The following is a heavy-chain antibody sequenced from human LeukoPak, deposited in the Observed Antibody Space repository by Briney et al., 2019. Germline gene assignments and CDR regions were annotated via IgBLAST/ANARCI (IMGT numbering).Heavy chain of an antibody. V-gene: IGHV4-34*01. D-gene: IGHD3-22*01. Sequence: SETLSLTCAVYGGSFSGYYWSWIRQPPGKGLEWIGEINHSGSTNYNPSLKSRVTISVDTSKNQFSLKLSSVTAADTAVYCCARAKFYYDSSGYYRYYYYYYMDVWGKGTTVTVSS. CDR2: INHSGST. J-gene: IGHJ6*03. CDR3: ARAKFYYDSSGYYRYYYYYYMDV. CDR1: GGSFSGYY.